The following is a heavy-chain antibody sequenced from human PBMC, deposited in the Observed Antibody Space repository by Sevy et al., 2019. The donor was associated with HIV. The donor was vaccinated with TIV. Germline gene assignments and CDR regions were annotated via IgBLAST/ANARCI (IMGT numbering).Heavy chain of an antibody. Sequence: GGSLRLSCAASGLTFSTYSMNWVRQAPGKGLEWVSYISSSSSTIYYADSLKGQFTISRDNAKNSLYLQMNSLRAEDTAVYYCASPLPFYYGSGSEEFDYWGRGTLVTVSS. D-gene: IGHD3-10*01. V-gene: IGHV3-48*01. J-gene: IGHJ4*02. CDR3: ASPLPFYYGSGSEEFDY. CDR1: GLTFSTYS. CDR2: ISSSSSTI.